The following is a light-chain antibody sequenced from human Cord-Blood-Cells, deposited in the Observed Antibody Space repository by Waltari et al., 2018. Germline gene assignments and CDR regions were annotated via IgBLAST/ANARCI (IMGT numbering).Light chain of an antibody. Sequence: EIVMMQHPATLSVSPGERATPSCRASQSVSSNLAWYQQKPGQAPRLLIYGASTRATGIPARFSGSGSGTEFTLTISSLQSEDFAVYYCQQYNNWPPYSFGQGTKLEIK. CDR2: GAS. CDR3: QQYNNWPPYS. CDR1: QSVSSN. V-gene: IGKV3-15*01. J-gene: IGKJ2*03.